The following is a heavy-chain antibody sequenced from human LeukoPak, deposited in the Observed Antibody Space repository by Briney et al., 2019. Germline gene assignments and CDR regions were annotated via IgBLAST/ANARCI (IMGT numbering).Heavy chain of an antibody. CDR3: ARVYYYDSSGYSGVCFWFDP. V-gene: IGHV1-69*06. Sequence: ASVKVSCKASGGTFSSYAISWVRQAPGQGLEWMGGIIPIFGTANYAQKFQGRVTITADKSTSTAYMELSSLRSEDTAVYYRARVYYYDSSGYSGVCFWFDPWGQGTLVTVSS. CDR1: GGTFSSYA. D-gene: IGHD3-22*01. CDR2: IIPIFGTA. J-gene: IGHJ5*02.